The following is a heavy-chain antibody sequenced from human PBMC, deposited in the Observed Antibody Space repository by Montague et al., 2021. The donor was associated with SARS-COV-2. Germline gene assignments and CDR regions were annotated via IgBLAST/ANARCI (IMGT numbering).Heavy chain of an antibody. D-gene: IGHD4-17*01. V-gene: IGHV3-48*04. CDR2: ISRSSRTI. CDR3: ADYSDTEPFQH. J-gene: IGHJ1*01. Sequence: SLRLSCAASGFTFGSYSMNWVRQAPGKGLEWVSYISRSSRTIYYADSVKGRITISRDNAKNSLYLQMNSLRAEDTAVYYCADYSDTEPFQHWGQGTLVTVSS. CDR1: GFTFGSYS.